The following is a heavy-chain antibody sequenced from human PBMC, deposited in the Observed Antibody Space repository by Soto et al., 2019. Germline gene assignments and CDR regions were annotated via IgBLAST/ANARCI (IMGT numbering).Heavy chain of an antibody. J-gene: IGHJ6*02. CDR1: GFTFSDYY. CDR2: ISIGGTPI. Sequence: QVQLVESGGGLVKPGGSLRLSCEASGFTFSDYYMSWIRQVPGKGLEWVSYISIGGTPIYYADSVKGRFTISRDNAQNSLYLHMTSLTAEDTALYYCVRGPEELVYYNSIYVWGQGTTVTVS. D-gene: IGHD3-10*01. V-gene: IGHV3-11*01. CDR3: VRGPEELVYYNSIYV.